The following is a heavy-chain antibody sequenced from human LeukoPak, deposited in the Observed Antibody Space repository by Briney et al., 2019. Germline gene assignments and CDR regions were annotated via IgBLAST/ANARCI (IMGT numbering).Heavy chain of an antibody. D-gene: IGHD5-18*01. CDR2: IIPILGIA. Sequence: ASVKVSCKASGGTFSSYAISWVRQAPGQGLEWMGRIIPILGIADYAQKFQGRVTITADKSTSTAYMELSSLRSEDTAVYYCARAGLDTAMDSHWYFDLWGRGTLVTVSS. CDR3: ARAGLDTAMDSHWYFDL. CDR1: GGTFSSYA. V-gene: IGHV1-69*04. J-gene: IGHJ2*01.